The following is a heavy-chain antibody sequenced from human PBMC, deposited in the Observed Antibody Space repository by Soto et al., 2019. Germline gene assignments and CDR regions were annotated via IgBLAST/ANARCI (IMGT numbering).Heavy chain of an antibody. CDR2: IYYSGST. CDR1: CGSIISGGYY. Sequence: SETLSLTCTFSCGSIISGGYYWSWIRQHPGKGLEWIGYIYYSGSTYYNPSLKSRVTISVDTSKNQFSLKLSSVTAAAPAVYYSARVTVSAHSCRLLRWGYYYYGMDVWGQGTTVTVSS. J-gene: IGHJ6*02. D-gene: IGHD3-16*01. V-gene: IGHV4-31*03. CDR3: ARVTVSAHSCRLLRWGYYYYGMDV.